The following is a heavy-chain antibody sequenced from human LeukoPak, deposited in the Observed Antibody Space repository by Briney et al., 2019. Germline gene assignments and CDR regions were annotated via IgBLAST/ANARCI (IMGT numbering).Heavy chain of an antibody. CDR1: GFTVSSNY. CDR3: AKGIPHKDYDILTGYYNDAFDI. CDR2: ISWNSGSI. V-gene: IGHV3-9*03. D-gene: IGHD3-9*01. J-gene: IGHJ3*02. Sequence: GGSLRLSCAASGFTVSSNYMSWVRQAPGRGLEWVSGISWNSGSIGYADSVKGRFTISRDNAKNSLYLQMNSLRAEDMALYYCAKGIPHKDYDILTGYYNDAFDIWGQGTMVTVSS.